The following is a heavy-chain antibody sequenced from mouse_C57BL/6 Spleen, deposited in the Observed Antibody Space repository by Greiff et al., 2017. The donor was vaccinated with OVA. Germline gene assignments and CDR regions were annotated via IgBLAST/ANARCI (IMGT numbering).Heavy chain of an antibody. J-gene: IGHJ4*01. CDR3: ARGRALDY. D-gene: IGHD3-3*01. V-gene: IGHV14-2*01. CDR1: GFNIKDYY. Sequence: VQLQQSGAELVKPGASVKLSCTASGFNIKDYYMHWVKQRTEQGLEWIGRIDPEDGETKCAPKFQGKATITADTSSNTAYLQLSSLTSEDTAVYYCARGRALDYWGQGTSVTVSS. CDR2: IDPEDGET.